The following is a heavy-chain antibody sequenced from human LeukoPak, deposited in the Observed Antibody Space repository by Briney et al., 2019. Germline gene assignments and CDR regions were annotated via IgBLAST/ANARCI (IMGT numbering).Heavy chain of an antibody. CDR1: GFTFSDFH. CDR3: ACPYRSRFDY. J-gene: IGHJ4*02. D-gene: IGHD6-13*01. Sequence: GGSLRLSCVVTGFTFSDFHMSWLRQAPGKGLEWISYITNSGSDIEYADSVKGRFTISWDNAKKSLYLEMNTLRAEDTAIYYCACPYRSRFDYWGQGTLVAVSS. CDR2: ITNSGSDI. V-gene: IGHV3-11*01.